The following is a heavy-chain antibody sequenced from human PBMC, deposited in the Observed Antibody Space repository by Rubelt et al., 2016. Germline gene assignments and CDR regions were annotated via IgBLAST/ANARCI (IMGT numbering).Heavy chain of an antibody. Sequence: GGTNYNPSLKSRVTISVDTSKNQFSLKLSSVTAADTAVYYCARGGYSYGYLSGYFDSKKQNYYYYGMDVWGQGTTVTVSS. D-gene: IGHD5-18*01. J-gene: IGHJ6*02. CDR2: GGT. CDR3: ARGGYSYGYLSGYFDSKKQNYYYYGMDV. V-gene: IGHV4-59*09.